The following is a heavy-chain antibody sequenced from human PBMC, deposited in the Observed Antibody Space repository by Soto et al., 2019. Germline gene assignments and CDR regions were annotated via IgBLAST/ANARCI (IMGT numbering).Heavy chain of an antibody. V-gene: IGHV4-31*03. Sequence: QVQLQESGPGRVKPSQTLSLTCTVSGGSISSGGYYWSWIRQHPGKGLEWIGYIYYSGSTYYNPSLKSRVTISVDTSKNQFSLKLSSVTAADTAVYYCARENDSSGYYSVRWYFDLWGRGTLVTVSS. D-gene: IGHD3-22*01. CDR3: ARENDSSGYYSVRWYFDL. CDR1: GGSISSGGYY. CDR2: IYYSGST. J-gene: IGHJ2*01.